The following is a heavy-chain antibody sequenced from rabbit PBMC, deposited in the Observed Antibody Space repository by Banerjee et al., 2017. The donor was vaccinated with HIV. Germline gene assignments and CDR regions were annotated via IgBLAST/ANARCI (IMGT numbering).Heavy chain of an antibody. CDR2: IYAGSSVGT. D-gene: IGHD7-1*01. Sequence: QEQLVESGGGLVQPEGSLTLTCTASGFSFSSNYWICWVRQAPGKGPEWIACIYAGSSVGTYYASWAKGRFTISKTSSTTVTLQMTSLTAADTATYFCARTTYTGYGFDLWGPGTLVTVS. CDR3: ARTTYTGYGFDL. V-gene: IGHV1S45*01. J-gene: IGHJ4*01. CDR1: GFSFSSNYW.